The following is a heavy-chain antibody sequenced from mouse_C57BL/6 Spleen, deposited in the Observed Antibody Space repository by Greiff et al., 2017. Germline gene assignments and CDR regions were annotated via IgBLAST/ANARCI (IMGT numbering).Heavy chain of an antibody. CDR1: GYTFTSYW. J-gene: IGHJ2*01. V-gene: IGHV1-69*01. CDR2: IDPSDSYT. Sequence: VKLQESGAELVMPGASVKLSCKASGYTFTSYWMHWVKQRPGQGLEWIGEIDPSDSYTNYNQKFKGKSTLTVDKSSSTAYMQLSSLTSEDSAVYYCARRCGYYFDYWGQGTTLTVSS. CDR3: ARRCGYYFDY.